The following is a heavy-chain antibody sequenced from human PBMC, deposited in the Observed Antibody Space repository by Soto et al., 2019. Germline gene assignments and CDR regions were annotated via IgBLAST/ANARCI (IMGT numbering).Heavy chain of an antibody. J-gene: IGHJ5*02. CDR1: GGSISSYY. V-gene: IGHV4-59*01. CDR3: ARDRASELLWFGELSPGCWFDP. D-gene: IGHD3-10*01. CDR2: IYYSGST. Sequence: SETLSLTCTVSGGSISSYYWSWIRQPPGKGLEWIGYIYYSGSTNYNPSLKSRVTISVDTSKNQFSLKLSSVTAADTAVYYCARDRASELLWFGELSPGCWFDPWGQGTLVTVSS.